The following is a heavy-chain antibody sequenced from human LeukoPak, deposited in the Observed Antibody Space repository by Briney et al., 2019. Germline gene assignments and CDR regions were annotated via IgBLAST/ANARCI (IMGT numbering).Heavy chain of an antibody. CDR2: INYSGKT. J-gene: IGHJ4*02. CDR3: ARGVVPAAMN. CDR1: GDSFTSTDDF. D-gene: IGHD2-2*01. V-gene: IGHV4-39*01. Sequence: SETLSLTCTVSGDSFTSTDDFWGWIRQPPGTGLEWIGSINYSGKTYYNPSLKSRVIISVDTSKNQVSLRLSSVTAADTAVYYCARGVVPAAMNWGQGTLVTVSS.